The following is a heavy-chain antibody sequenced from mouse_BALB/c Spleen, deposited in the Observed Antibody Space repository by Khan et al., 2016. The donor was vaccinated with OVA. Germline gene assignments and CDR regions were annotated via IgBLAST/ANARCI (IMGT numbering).Heavy chain of an antibody. J-gene: IGHJ3*01. CDR2: ISTYYGDA. CDR3: KRGGGGNRFAY. Sequence: QVQLKQSGAELVRPGVSVKISCKGSGYTFTDFTLHWVKQSHAMSLEWIGVISTYYGDATYNQRFKDKATMTVDKSSSTAYMELARLISEDSAIYDGKRGGGGNRFAYWGQGTLVTVSA. CDR1: GYTFTDFT. V-gene: IGHV1S137*01.